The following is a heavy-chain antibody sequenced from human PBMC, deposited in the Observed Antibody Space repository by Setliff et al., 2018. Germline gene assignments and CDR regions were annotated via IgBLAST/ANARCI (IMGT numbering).Heavy chain of an antibody. J-gene: IGHJ4*02. CDR2: IWYDGNNK. CDR3: VRGEMFSTSPRAD. Sequence: SLRLSCAASGFSFSNYGMHWVRQAPGKGLEWVAVIWYDGNNKDHADSVKGRFTISRDNSKNTLYLQMDSLRVEDTAVYYCVRGEMFSTSPRADWGQGTQVTVSS. V-gene: IGHV3-33*01. CDR1: GFSFSNYG. D-gene: IGHD2-2*01.